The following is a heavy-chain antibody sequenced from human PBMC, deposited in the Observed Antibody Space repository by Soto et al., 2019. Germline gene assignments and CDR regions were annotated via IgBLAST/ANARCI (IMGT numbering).Heavy chain of an antibody. Sequence: SETLSLTCSVSGGSISGSYCIWIRQSPGKGLEWLGYVYYTGSTNYSPSLRSRVSISVDTSKNEFSLRLSSVTAADTAVYFCARSVAVPGAHIDYWGQGTQVTVSS. D-gene: IGHD6-19*01. CDR2: VYYTGST. J-gene: IGHJ4*02. CDR3: ARSVAVPGAHIDY. V-gene: IGHV4-59*01. CDR1: GGSISGSY.